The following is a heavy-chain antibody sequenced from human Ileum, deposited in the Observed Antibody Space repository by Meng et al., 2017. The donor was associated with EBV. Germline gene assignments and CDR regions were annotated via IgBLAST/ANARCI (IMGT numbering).Heavy chain of an antibody. CDR2: INPRNGNT. V-gene: IGHV1-3*01. Sequence: QVLLVQAGAEVKKPGASVKVSCKVSGNTFTNNAIHWVRQAPGQGLEWMGWINPRNGNTEYSQKFQDRVTITRDTSASTAYMELSSLTSEDMAVYFCAVEVIFGGVPFDDWGQGTLVTVSS. CDR3: AVEVIFGGVPFDD. CDR1: GNTFTNNA. J-gene: IGHJ4*02. D-gene: IGHD2-8*02.